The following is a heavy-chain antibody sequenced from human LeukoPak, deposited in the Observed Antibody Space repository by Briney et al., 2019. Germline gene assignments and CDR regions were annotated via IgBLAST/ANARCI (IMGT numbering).Heavy chain of an antibody. CDR3: ARDPGIGGY. V-gene: IGHV3-21*01. CDR1: GFTFSNYN. J-gene: IGHJ4*02. D-gene: IGHD3-16*01. CDR2: ITSSSSYI. Sequence: GGSLRLSCAASGFTFSNYNMNWVRQAPGKGLEWVSSITSSSSYIYYADSVKGRFTVSRDNAKNSLYLQMNSLRAEDTAVYYCARDPGIGGYWGQGTLVTVSS.